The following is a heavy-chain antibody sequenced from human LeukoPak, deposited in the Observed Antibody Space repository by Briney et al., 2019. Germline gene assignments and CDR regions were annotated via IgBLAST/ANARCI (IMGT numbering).Heavy chain of an antibody. J-gene: IGHJ4*02. CDR1: GFTFSDYY. Sequence: PGGSLRLSCAASGFTFSDYYMSWIRQAPGKGLEWVSYISSSGSTIYYADSVKGRFTISRDNAKNSLYLQMNSLRAEDTAVYYCARGSLVVAAKYYFDYWGQGTLVTVSS. V-gene: IGHV3-11*01. D-gene: IGHD2-15*01. CDR2: ISSSGSTI. CDR3: ARGSLVVAAKYYFDY.